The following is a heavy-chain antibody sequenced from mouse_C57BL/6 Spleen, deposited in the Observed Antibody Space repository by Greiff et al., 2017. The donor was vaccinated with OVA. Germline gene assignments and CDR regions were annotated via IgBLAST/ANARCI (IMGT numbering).Heavy chain of an antibody. CDR3: AKDYGSSFGYFDV. Sequence: VQLQQSGPELVKPGASVKISCKASGYSFTGYYMNWVKQSPEKSLEWIGEINPSTGGTTSNQKFKAKATLTVDKSSSTAYMQLKSLTSEDSAVYYCAKDYGSSFGYFDVWGTGTTVTVSS. CDR2: INPSTGGT. J-gene: IGHJ1*03. D-gene: IGHD1-1*01. V-gene: IGHV1-42*01. CDR1: GYSFTGYY.